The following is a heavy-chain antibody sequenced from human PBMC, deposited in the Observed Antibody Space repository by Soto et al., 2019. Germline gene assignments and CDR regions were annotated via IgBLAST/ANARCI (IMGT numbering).Heavy chain of an antibody. CDR3: ARGPSDFDY. V-gene: IGHV3-48*01. CDR1: GFTFSNYG. J-gene: IGHJ4*02. CDR2: ISGSSTTI. Sequence: SLRLSCAASGFTFSNYGMNWVRQAPGKGLERVSYISGSSTTIYYADSVKGRFTISRDNAKNSLYLQMNSLRAEDTAVYYCARGPSDFDYWGQGTLVTVSS.